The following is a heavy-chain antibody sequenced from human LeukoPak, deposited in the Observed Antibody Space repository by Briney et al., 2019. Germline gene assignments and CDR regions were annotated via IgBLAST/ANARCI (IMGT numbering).Heavy chain of an antibody. D-gene: IGHD5-12*01. Sequence: AGYLRLSCAASGFTFSSYSMSWVRQAPGKGLEWVSSITSRSSHIYYADSVRGRFTISRDNAEKSLYLQMNSLRAEDTAVYCCARAGGIESAFDWGQGTLVSVSS. J-gene: IGHJ4*02. CDR1: GFTFSSYS. CDR3: ARAGGIESAFD. CDR2: ITSRSSHI. V-gene: IGHV3-21*01.